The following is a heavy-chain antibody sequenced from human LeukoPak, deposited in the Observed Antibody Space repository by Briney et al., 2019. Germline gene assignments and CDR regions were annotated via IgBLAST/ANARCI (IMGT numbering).Heavy chain of an antibody. V-gene: IGHV3-74*01. CDR1: GGSFSSYY. CDR2: INSDGSST. J-gene: IGHJ4*02. D-gene: IGHD4-17*01. Sequence: QPSETLSLTCAVYGGSFSSYYWSWIRQPPGKGLVWVSRINSDGSSTSYADSVKGRFTISRDNAKNTLCLQMNSLRAEDTAVYYCARDTDTVTTILDYWGQGAMVTVSS. CDR3: ARDTDTVTTILDY.